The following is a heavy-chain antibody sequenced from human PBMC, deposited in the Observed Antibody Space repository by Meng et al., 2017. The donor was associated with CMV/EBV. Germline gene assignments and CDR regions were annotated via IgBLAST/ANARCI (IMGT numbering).Heavy chain of an antibody. Sequence: GGSLRLSCAASGFTVSSNYMSRVRQAPGKGLEWVSVIYSGGSTYYADSVKGRFTISRDNSKNTLYLQMNSLRAEDTAVYYCARERVVVVPAATLDYGMDVWGQGTTVTVSS. CDR3: ARERVVVVPAATLDYGMDV. CDR2: IYSGGST. J-gene: IGHJ6*02. D-gene: IGHD2-2*01. CDR1: GFTVSSNY. V-gene: IGHV3-53*01.